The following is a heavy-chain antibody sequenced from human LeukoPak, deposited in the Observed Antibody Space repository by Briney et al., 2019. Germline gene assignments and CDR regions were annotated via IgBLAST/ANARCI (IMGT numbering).Heavy chain of an antibody. CDR1: GFSLSTNGMS. V-gene: IGHV2-70*11. CDR2: IDWDDDK. D-gene: IGHD6-13*01. CDR3: ARCIAATGTLDY. J-gene: IGHJ4*02. Sequence: SGPTLVNPTQTLTLTCTFSGFSLSTNGMSVTWVRQPPGKALEWLARIDWDDDKYYSASLKTRLTICKDTSKNQVVLTMTNMDPVDTATYFCARCIAATGTLDYWGQGALVTVSS.